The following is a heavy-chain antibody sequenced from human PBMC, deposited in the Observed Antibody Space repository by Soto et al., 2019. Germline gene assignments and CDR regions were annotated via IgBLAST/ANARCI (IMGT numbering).Heavy chain of an antibody. V-gene: IGHV4-30-4*01. J-gene: IGHJ4*02. CDR3: ARARGARYFDY. CDR1: GGSISSGDYY. CDR2: IYYSGST. Sequence: QVQLQESGPGLVKPSQTLSLTCTVSGGSISSGDYYWSWIRHPPGKGLEWIGYIYYSGSTYYNPSLQSRVTISVDTSKNQFSLKLSSVTAADTAVYYCARARGARYFDYWGQGTLVTVSS. D-gene: IGHD2-15*01.